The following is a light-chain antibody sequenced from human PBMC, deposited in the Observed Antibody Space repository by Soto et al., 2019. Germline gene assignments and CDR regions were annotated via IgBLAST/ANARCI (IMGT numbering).Light chain of an antibody. V-gene: IGKV1-5*01. Sequence: DIQMTQSPSTLSASVGDRVTITCRASQSVSNWLAWYQQKPGKAPKVLIYDASSLESGVPSRFSGSRSGTEFTLTISSLQPDDFATYYCQQYYSYSSLSFGGGTKVDTK. CDR1: QSVSNW. CDR2: DAS. CDR3: QQYYSYSSLS. J-gene: IGKJ4*01.